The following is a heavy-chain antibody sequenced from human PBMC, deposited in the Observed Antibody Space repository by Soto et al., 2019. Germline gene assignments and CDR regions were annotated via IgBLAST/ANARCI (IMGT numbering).Heavy chain of an antibody. D-gene: IGHD2-8*01. CDR3: TRDTYGGGI. J-gene: IGHJ3*02. CDR2: IYHGGST. Sequence: SETLSLTCAVSGGSISGANWWSWVRQSPGKGLEWIGEIYHGGSTNYNPSLQSRATISVDTSNNQVSLELRSVTTADTAVYFCTRDTYGGGIWGQGTMVTVSS. CDR1: GGSISGANW. V-gene: IGHV4-4*02.